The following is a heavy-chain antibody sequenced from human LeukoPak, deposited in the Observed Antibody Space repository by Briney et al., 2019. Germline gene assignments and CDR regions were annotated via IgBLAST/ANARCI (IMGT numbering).Heavy chain of an antibody. V-gene: IGHV3-21*01. CDR3: ARDVGSDSSGGYYHYFDD. Sequence: PGGSLRLSCAASGFTFSSYNMNWVRQAPGKGLEWVSSISSSSYTYYAESVKGRFTISRDNAKNSLYLQMNSLRVEDTAVYYCARDVGSDSSGGYYHYFDDWGQGTLVTVSS. J-gene: IGHJ4*02. CDR2: ISSSSYT. D-gene: IGHD3-22*01. CDR1: GFTFSSYN.